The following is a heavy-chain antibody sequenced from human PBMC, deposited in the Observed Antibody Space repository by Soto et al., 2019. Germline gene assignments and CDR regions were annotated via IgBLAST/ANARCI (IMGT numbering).Heavy chain of an antibody. CDR3: AKERRQLYYYDSSGYYYVKYFDY. V-gene: IGHV3-30*18. CDR1: GFPFSNYA. D-gene: IGHD3-22*01. Sequence: GGSLRLSCVASGFPFSNYAMTWVRQAPGKGLEWVAVISYDGSNKYYADSVKGRFTISRDNSKNTLYLQMNSLRAEDTAVYYCAKERRQLYYYDSSGYYYVKYFDYWGQGTLVTVSS. CDR2: ISYDGSNK. J-gene: IGHJ4*02.